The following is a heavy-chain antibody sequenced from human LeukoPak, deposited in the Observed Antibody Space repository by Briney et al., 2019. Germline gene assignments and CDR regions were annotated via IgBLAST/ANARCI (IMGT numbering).Heavy chain of an antibody. CDR2: ISAYNGNT. J-gene: IGHJ4*02. D-gene: IGHD3-22*01. CDR3: ARNYYDSSGYYFDY. Sequence: ASVKVSCKASGYTFTSYGISWVRQAPGQGLEWMGWISAYNGNTNYAQKLQGRVTMTTDTSTSTAYMELRSLRSGDTAVYYCARNYYDSSGYYFDYWGQGTLVTVSS. V-gene: IGHV1-18*01. CDR1: GYTFTSYG.